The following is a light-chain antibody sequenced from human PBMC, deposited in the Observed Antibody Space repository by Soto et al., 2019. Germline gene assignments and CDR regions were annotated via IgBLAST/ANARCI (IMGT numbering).Light chain of an antibody. Sequence: DIQMTQSPSSLSASVGDRVTITCRASQSISSYLNWYQQKPGKAPKFLIYAASSLQSGVSSRFSGSGSGTDFTLTISSLQPEDFATYYCQQSYSTPQTFGQGTKLEIK. CDR1: QSISSY. CDR3: QQSYSTPQT. CDR2: AAS. J-gene: IGKJ2*01. V-gene: IGKV1-39*01.